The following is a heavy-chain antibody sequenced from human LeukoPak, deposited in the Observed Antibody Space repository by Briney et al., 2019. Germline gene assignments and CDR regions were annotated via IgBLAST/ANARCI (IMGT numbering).Heavy chain of an antibody. J-gene: IGHJ3*02. D-gene: IGHD3-22*01. Sequence: GGSLRLSCAASGFTFSSYSMNWVRQAPGKGLEWVSSISSSSSYIYYADSVKGRFTISRDNAKNSLYLQMNSLRAEDTAVYYCARSYYDSSGYYNHDASDIWGQGTMVTVSS. CDR2: ISSSSSYI. CDR3: ARSYYDSSGYYNHDASDI. V-gene: IGHV3-21*01. CDR1: GFTFSSYS.